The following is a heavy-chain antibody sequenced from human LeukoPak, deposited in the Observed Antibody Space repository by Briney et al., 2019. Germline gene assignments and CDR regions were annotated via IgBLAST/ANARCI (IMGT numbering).Heavy chain of an antibody. J-gene: IGHJ4*02. CDR3: AREDQWLGGGFDY. V-gene: IGHV4-59*12. D-gene: IGHD6-19*01. CDR1: GGSISSYY. CDR2: IYYSGST. Sequence: SETLSLTCTVAGGSISSYYWSWIRQPPGKVLKWIGYIYYSGSTNYNPSLKSRVTISVDTSKNQFSLKLSSVTAADTAVYYCAREDQWLGGGFDYWGQGTLVTVSS.